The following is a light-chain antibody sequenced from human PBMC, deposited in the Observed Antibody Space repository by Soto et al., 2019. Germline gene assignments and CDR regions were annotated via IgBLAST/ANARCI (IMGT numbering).Light chain of an antibody. J-gene: IGKJ2*01. CDR3: QQYGSTPGYT. CDR1: QSVSSSY. V-gene: IGKV3-20*01. CDR2: GAS. Sequence: EIVLTQSPGTLSLSPGERATLSCRASQSVSSSYLSWYQQKPDQAPRLLIYGASSRATGIAEWFSGSGSGADFSLTISRLEPDDFAVYYCQQYGSTPGYTFGQGTKLEIK.